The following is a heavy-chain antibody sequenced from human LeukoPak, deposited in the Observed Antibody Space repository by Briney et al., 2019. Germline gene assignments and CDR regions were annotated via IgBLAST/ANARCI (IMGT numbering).Heavy chain of an antibody. CDR1: GGSISSSSYY. J-gene: IGHJ4*02. V-gene: IGHV4-39*01. D-gene: IGHD6-13*01. CDR3: ASLRNPGYSSTWTPLDY. Sequence: PSETLSLTCTVSGGSISSSSYYWGWIPPPPGKGLEWMGSIYYSGSTYYNPSLKSRVTISVDTSNNQFSLKLSSVTAADTAVYYCASLRNPGYSSTWTPLDYWGQGTLGTVSS. CDR2: IYYSGST.